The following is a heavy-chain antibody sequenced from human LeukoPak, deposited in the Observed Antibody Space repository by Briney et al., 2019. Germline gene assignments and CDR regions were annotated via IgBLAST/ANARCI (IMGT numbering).Heavy chain of an antibody. CDR3: ARPAYSSFRDDAFDI. CDR1: GFTFSSYG. J-gene: IGHJ3*02. Sequence: GGSLRLSCAASGFTFSSYGIHWVRQAPGKGLEWVAVIWYDGSNKYYADSVKGRFTISRDNSKNTLYLQMNSLRAEDTAVYYCARPAYSSFRDDAFDIWGQGTMVTVSS. CDR2: IWYDGSNK. D-gene: IGHD6-6*01. V-gene: IGHV3-33*01.